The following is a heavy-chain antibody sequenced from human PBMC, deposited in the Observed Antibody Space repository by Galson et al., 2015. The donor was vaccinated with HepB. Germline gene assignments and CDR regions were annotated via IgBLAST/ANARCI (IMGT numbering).Heavy chain of an antibody. J-gene: IGHJ4*02. CDR2: IWYDGSIK. V-gene: IGHV3-33*01. Sequence: SLRLSCAASGFTFSSYGMYWVRQAPGKGLEWVAMIWYDGSIKYYKDSVRGRVTVSRDNSRNTVSLQMSGLRAEDTAVYYCARDFGFGLDYWGQGTLVTVSS. CDR1: GFTFSSYG. D-gene: IGHD3-10*01. CDR3: ARDFGFGLDY.